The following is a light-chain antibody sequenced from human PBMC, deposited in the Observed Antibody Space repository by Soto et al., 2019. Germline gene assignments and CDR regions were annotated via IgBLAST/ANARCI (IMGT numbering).Light chain of an antibody. CDR3: QQRGNWPPIT. CDR2: DAS. J-gene: IGKJ5*01. Sequence: EIVLTQSPVTVSLSAGESATLSCRASQTVRSFLPWFQQKPGQAPRLLIHDASSRAAGVPARFSGSGSGTDFTLPISSLEPEDFAVYYCQQRGNWPPITFGQGTRLEIK. V-gene: IGKV3-11*01. CDR1: QTVRSF.